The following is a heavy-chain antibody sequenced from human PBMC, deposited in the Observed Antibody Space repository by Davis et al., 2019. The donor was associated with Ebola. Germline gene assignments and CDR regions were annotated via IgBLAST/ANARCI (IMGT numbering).Heavy chain of an antibody. D-gene: IGHD3-3*01. CDR1: GGSISSGRYY. Sequence: LRLSCTVSGGSISSGRYYWSWIRQPAGKGLEWIGHIYTSGSTNYNPSLKSRVTISVDTSKNQFSLKLSSVTAADTAVYYCARAYDFWSGFAWFDPWGQGTLVTVSS. J-gene: IGHJ5*02. V-gene: IGHV4-61*09. CDR2: IYTSGST. CDR3: ARAYDFWSGFAWFDP.